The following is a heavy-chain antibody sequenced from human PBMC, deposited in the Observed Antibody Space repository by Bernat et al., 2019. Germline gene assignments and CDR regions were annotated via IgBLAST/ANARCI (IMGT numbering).Heavy chain of an antibody. CDR3: AGSNYDILPVHTLPGWFDP. V-gene: IGHV4-34*01. CDR2: INHSGST. CDR1: GGSFSGYY. D-gene: IGHD3-9*01. J-gene: IGHJ5*02. Sequence: QVQLQQWGAGLLKPSETLSLTCAVYGGSFSGYYWSWIRQPPGKGREWIGEINHSGSTNYNPSLKSRVTISVDTSKNQFSLKLSSVTAADTAVYYCAGSNYDILPVHTLPGWFDPWGQGTLVTVSS.